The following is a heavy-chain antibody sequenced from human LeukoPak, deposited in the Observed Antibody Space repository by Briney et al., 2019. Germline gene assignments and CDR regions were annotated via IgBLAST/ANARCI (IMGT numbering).Heavy chain of an antibody. V-gene: IGHV3-23*01. D-gene: IGHD6-13*01. CDR1: GFTFSNYA. CDR3: AKDVTGGIAAVAYYFDF. Sequence: GGSLRLSCAASGFTFSNYAMSWVRQAPGKGLEWVSGISGSGGSTHYADSVKGRFTLSRDNSENTLYLQMNSLRVEDTAVYYCAKDVTGGIAAVAYYFDFWGQGTLVTVSS. J-gene: IGHJ4*02. CDR2: ISGSGGST.